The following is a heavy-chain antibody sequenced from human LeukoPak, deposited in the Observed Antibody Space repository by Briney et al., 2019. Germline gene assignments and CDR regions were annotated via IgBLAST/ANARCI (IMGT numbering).Heavy chain of an antibody. J-gene: IGHJ5*02. D-gene: IGHD2-2*01. CDR3: AKGNVVVSENNWFDP. CDR2: ISWNSNSL. Sequence: PGRSLRLSCAASGFTFDDYAMHWVRQAPGKGLEWVSGISWNSNSLGYADSVKGRFTISRDNAKNSLYLQMSSLRPEDTALYYCAKGNVVVSENNWFDPWGQGTLVTVSS. V-gene: IGHV3-9*01. CDR1: GFTFDDYA.